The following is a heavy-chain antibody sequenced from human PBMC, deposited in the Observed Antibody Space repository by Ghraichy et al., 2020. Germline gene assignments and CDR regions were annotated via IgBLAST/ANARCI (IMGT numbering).Heavy chain of an antibody. J-gene: IGHJ4*02. V-gene: IGHV3-33*01. CDR3: ARDEDYGGETNGGAADY. CDR1: GFTFSSYG. D-gene: IGHD4-23*01. Sequence: LNISCAASGFTFSSYGMHWVRQAPGKGLEWVAVIWYDGSNKYYADSVKGRFTISRDNSKNTLYLQMNSLRAEDTAVYYCARDEDYGGETNGGAADYWGQGTLVTVSS. CDR2: IWYDGSNK.